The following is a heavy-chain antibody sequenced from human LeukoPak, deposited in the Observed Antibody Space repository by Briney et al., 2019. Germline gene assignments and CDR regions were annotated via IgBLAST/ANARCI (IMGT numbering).Heavy chain of an antibody. CDR2: INHSGST. CDR3: ARRRYCSGGSCYRRAFDI. CDR1: GGSFSGYY. J-gene: IGHJ3*02. V-gene: IGHV4-34*01. D-gene: IGHD2-15*01. Sequence: SETLSLTCAVYGGSFSGYYWSWIRQPPGKGLEWIGEINHSGSTNYNPSLKSRVTISVDTSKNQFSLKLSSVTAADTAVYYCARRRYCSGGSCYRRAFDIWGQGTMVTVSS.